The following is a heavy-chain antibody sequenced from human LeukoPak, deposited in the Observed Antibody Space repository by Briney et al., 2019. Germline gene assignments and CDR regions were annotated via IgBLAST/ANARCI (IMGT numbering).Heavy chain of an antibody. CDR1: GGSISSYY. CDR2: IYYSGST. Sequence: PSETLSLTCTVSGGSISSYYWSWIRQPPGKGLEWIGYIYYSGSTNYNPSLKSRVTISVDTSKNQFSLKLSSVTAADTAVYYCARPSYYDSSGIDIWGQGTMVTVSS. V-gene: IGHV4-59*08. J-gene: IGHJ3*02. D-gene: IGHD3-22*01. CDR3: ARPSYYDSSGIDI.